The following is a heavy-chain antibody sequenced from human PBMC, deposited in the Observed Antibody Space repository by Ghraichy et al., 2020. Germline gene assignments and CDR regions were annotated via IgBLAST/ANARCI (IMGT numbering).Heavy chain of an antibody. J-gene: IGHJ6*02. CDR3: ARALGDYGYYYGMDV. CDR2: INSGNGNT. Sequence: ASVKVSCKASGYTFTSYAMHWVRQGPGQRLERRGWINSGNGNTKYSQTFQGRVTITKDTSASTAYMELSSLRSEDTAVYYCARALGDYGYYYGMDVWGQGTTVTVSS. V-gene: IGHV1-3*01. CDR1: GYTFTSYA. D-gene: IGHD4-17*01.